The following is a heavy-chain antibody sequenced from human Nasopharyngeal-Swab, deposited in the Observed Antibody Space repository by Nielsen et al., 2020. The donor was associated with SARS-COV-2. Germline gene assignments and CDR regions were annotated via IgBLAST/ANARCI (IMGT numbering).Heavy chain of an antibody. J-gene: IGHJ4*02. D-gene: IGHD6-13*01. CDR2: IYHSGST. V-gene: IGHV4-30-2*01. CDR1: GGSISSGGYS. CDR3: ARCIAAAGPATDY. Sequence: SQTLSLTRALSGGSISSGGYSWSWTPQPPGKGLEWIGYIYHSGSTYYNPSLKSRVTISVDRSKNQFSLKLSSVTAADTAVYYCARCIAAAGPATDYWGQGTLVTVSS.